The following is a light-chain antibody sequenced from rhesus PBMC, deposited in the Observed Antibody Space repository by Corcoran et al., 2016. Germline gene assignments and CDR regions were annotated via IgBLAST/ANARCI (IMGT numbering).Light chain of an antibody. Sequence: QAVLTQPPSVSGAPGQRVTSSCAGSDSDIGLSDVHWYQQIPGTAPKLLIYENSKRPIGISDRFSGSKSGPSASLAITGLQVDDEADYYCQSYDGSLDYIFGGGTRVTVL. CDR1: DSDIGLSD. CDR2: ENS. J-gene: IGLJ1*01. V-gene: IGLV1-64*01. CDR3: QSYDGSLDYI.